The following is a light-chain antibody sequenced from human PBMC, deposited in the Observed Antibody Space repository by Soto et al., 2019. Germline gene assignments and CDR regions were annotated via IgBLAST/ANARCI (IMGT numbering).Light chain of an antibody. CDR3: QSYDSSVV. J-gene: IGLJ2*01. CDR1: SSNIGAGYD. CDR2: GNS. V-gene: IGLV1-40*01. Sequence: QLVLTQPPSVSGAPGQRVTISCTGSSSNIGAGYDVHWYQQLPGTAPKLLIYGNSNRPSGVPDRFSGSKSGTSASLAITGLQAEDEADYYCQSYDSSVVFGGGTK.